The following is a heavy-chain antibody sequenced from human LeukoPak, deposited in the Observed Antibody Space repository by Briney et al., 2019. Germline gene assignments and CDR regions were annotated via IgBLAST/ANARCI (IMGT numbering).Heavy chain of an antibody. CDR2: IRYDGSNK. V-gene: IGHV3-30*02. J-gene: IGHJ4*02. Sequence: PGGSLRLSCAASGFTFSSYGMHWVRQAPGKGLEWVALIRYDGSNKYYADSVQGRFTISRDNSKNTVYLQMNSLRAEDTAVYYCAKDLVAVATLTPIDYWGQGTLVTVSS. CDR3: AKDLVAVATLTPIDY. CDR1: GFTFSSYG. D-gene: IGHD6-19*01.